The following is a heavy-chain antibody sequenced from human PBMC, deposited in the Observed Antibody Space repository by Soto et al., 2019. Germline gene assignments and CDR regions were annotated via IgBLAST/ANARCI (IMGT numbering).Heavy chain of an antibody. CDR1: GFTLRRLG. V-gene: IGHV3-33*01. D-gene: IGHD6-13*01. J-gene: IGHJ6*02. Sequence: GALGPPWAGAGFTLRRLGMPRGRPAPGKGLEWVAVIWYDGSNKYYADSVKGRFTISRDNSKNTLYLQMNSLRAEDTAVYYCARDLWSSSSGGDYYGMDVWGQGTTVTVSS. CDR2: IWYDGSNK. CDR3: ARDLWSSSSGGDYYGMDV.